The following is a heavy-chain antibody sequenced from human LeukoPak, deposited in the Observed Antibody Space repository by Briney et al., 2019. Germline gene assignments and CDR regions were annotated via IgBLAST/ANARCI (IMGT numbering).Heavy chain of an antibody. CDR1: GSTFSSYA. J-gene: IGHJ6*02. CDR2: IIPILGIA. D-gene: IGHD2-2*01. V-gene: IGHV1-69*04. Sequence: ASVKVSCKASGSTFSSYAISWVRQAPGQGLEWMGRIIPILGIANYAQKFQGRVTITADKSTSTAYMELSSLRSEDTAVYYCARDDPHLVRRYYYGMDVWGQGTTVTVSS. CDR3: ARDDPHLVRRYYYGMDV.